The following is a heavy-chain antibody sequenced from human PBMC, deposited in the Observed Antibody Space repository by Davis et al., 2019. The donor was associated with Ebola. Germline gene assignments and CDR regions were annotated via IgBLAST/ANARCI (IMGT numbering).Heavy chain of an antibody. CDR2: ISYDGSNK. CDR1: GFTFSSYG. J-gene: IGHJ4*02. CDR3: VRVRFSSGWYFDY. D-gene: IGHD6-19*01. Sequence: GESLKISCAASGFTFSSYGMHWVRQAPGKGLEWVAVISYDGSNKYYADSVKGRFTISRDNSKNTLYLQMNSLRAEDTAVYYCVRVRFSSGWYFDYWGQGTLVTVSS. V-gene: IGHV3-30*03.